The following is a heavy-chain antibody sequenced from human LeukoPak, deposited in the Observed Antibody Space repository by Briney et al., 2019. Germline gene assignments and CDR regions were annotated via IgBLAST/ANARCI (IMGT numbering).Heavy chain of an antibody. D-gene: IGHD3-22*01. Sequence: GGSLRLSCTASGFTFGDYAMSWVRQAPGKGLEWVGFIRSKAYGGTTEYAASVKGRLTISRDDSKSIAYLQMNSLKTEDTAVYYCTRARNYYDSKDWGQGTLVTVSS. CDR3: TRARNYYDSKD. CDR1: GFTFGDYA. J-gene: IGHJ4*02. V-gene: IGHV3-49*04. CDR2: IRSKAYGGTT.